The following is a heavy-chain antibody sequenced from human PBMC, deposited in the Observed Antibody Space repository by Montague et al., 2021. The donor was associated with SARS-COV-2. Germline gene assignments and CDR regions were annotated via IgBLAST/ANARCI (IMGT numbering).Heavy chain of an antibody. J-gene: IGHJ5*02. CDR2: IYHSGST. Sequence: SETLSLTCAVSGVSIGSNNWWCWVRQPPGKGLEWIGEIYHSGSTNYNPPLKSRATIPVDKTKNQSFLKMSSATAAAAAVVYCARGLGCSGGRCYGDWLDPWGQGTLVTVSS. D-gene: IGHD2-15*01. CDR3: ARGLGCSGGRCYGDWLDP. CDR1: GVSIGSNNW. V-gene: IGHV4-4*02.